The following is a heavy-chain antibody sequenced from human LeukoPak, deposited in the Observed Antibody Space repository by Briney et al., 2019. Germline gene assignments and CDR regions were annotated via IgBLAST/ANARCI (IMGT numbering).Heavy chain of an antibody. CDR2: VSPSHTTR. CDR1: GYTFRQYS. D-gene: IGHD3-3*02. CDR3: ARDYILPLETDNGDGFAI. V-gene: IGHV1-18*01. J-gene: IGHJ3*02. Sequence: SVKVPCKASGYTFRQYSISWVRQAPGKGFEWMGWVSPSHTTRVHAQDFQGRVTMTADTNTNTVSMELRSLKFDDTAVYFCARDYILPLETDNGDGFAIWGQGTVVTVSS.